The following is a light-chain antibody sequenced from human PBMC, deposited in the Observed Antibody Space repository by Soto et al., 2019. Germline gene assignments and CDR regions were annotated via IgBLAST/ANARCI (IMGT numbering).Light chain of an antibody. J-gene: IGLJ2*01. V-gene: IGLV2-8*01. Sequence: QSSLTQPPSASGSPGQSVTISCTGTSSDVGIYNYVSWYQQYPGKAPRLMIYEVSKRPSGVPDRFSGSKSGNTASLTVSGLQAEDEAEYYCSSYAGTDVVFGGGTKLTVL. CDR1: SSDVGIYNY. CDR3: SSYAGTDVV. CDR2: EVS.